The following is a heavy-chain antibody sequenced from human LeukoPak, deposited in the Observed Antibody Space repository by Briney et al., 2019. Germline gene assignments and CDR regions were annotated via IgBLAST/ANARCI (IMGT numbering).Heavy chain of an antibody. V-gene: IGHV1-18*01. CDR3: ATEGGWQPTDYGDHVY. CDR1: GYTFTNYG. J-gene: IGHJ4*02. Sequence: ASVKVSCKASGYTFTNYGITWMRQAPGQGLEWMGWISPYNGNTNYPRKLQGRVTMTTDTSTSTAYMELRSLRSDDTALYYCATEGGWQPTDYGDHVYWGQGTLVTVSS. CDR2: ISPYNGNT. D-gene: IGHD4-17*01.